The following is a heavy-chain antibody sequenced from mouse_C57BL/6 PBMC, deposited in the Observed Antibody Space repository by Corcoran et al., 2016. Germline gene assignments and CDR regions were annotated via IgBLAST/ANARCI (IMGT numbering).Heavy chain of an antibody. J-gene: IGHJ3*01. Sequence: QVQLKQSGAELVRPGASVKLSCKASGYTFTDYYINWVKQRPGQGLEWIARIYPGSGNTYYNEKFKGKATLTVDKSSSTAYMLLSSLTSEDSAVYFCARGGASNWGFAYWGQGTLVTVSA. CDR2: IYPGSGNT. CDR1: GYTFTDYY. CDR3: ARGGASNWGFAY. D-gene: IGHD2-5*01. V-gene: IGHV1-76*01.